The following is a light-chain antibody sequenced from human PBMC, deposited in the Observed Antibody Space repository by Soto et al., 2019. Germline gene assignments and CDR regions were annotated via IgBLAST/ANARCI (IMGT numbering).Light chain of an antibody. V-gene: IGKV3-20*01. CDR1: QSVTSSY. CDR3: QQYGRSIT. Sequence: PGERATLSCRASQSVTSSYLAWYQQKPGQAPRLLIYGASSRATGIPDRFSGSGSGTDFTLTISRLEPEDFAVYYCQQYGRSITFGQGTRLEIK. J-gene: IGKJ5*01. CDR2: GAS.